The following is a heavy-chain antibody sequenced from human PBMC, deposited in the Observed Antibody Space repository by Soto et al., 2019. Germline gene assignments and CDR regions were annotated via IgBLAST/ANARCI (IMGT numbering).Heavy chain of an antibody. CDR2: IYHSGST. J-gene: IGHJ4*02. D-gene: IGHD2-21*02. CDR1: GGSISSGGYS. CDR3: ARSFHPGVVVTAYFDY. Sequence: QLQLQESGSGLVTPSQTLSLTCAVSGGSISSGGYSWSWIRQPPGKGLEWIGYIYHSGSTYYNPSLKSRVTISVDRSKNQFSLKLSSVTAADTAVYYCARSFHPGVVVTAYFDYWGQGTLVTVSS. V-gene: IGHV4-30-2*01.